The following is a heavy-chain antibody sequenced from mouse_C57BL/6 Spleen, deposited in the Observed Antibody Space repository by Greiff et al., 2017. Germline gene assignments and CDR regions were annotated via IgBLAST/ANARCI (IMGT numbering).Heavy chain of an antibody. Sequence: VQLQQSGAELVRPGSSVKLSCKASGYTFTSYWMHWVKQRPIQGLEWIGNIDPSDSETHYNQKFKDKATLTVDKSSSTAYMQLSSLTSEDSAVYYCAREEIYYYGSSYVWFAYWGQGTLVTVSA. CDR3: AREEIYYYGSSYVWFAY. D-gene: IGHD1-1*01. J-gene: IGHJ3*01. CDR2: IDPSDSET. V-gene: IGHV1-52*01. CDR1: GYTFTSYW.